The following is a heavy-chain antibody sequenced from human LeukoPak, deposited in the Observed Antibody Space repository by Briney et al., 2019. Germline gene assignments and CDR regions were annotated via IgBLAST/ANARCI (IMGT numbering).Heavy chain of an antibody. CDR3: ARGFGSTRPIDC. J-gene: IGHJ4*02. CDR2: IYTSGST. D-gene: IGHD2-2*01. Sequence: SQTLSLTCTVSGGSISSGSYYWSWIRQPAGKGLEWIGRIYTSGSTNYNPSLKSRVTISVDTSKNQFSLKLSSVTAADTAVYYCARGFGSTRPIDCWGQGTLVTVSS. V-gene: IGHV4-61*02. CDR1: GGSISSGSYY.